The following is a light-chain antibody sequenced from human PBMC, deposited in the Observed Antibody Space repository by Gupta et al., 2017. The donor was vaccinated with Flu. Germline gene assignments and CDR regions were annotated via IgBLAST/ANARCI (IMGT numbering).Light chain of an antibody. CDR3: QQSCRGPLT. V-gene: IGKV1-39*01. CDR2: GAS. Sequence: DIQMTQFPSSLSAYVGDRVTITCRARQSISNHLNWYQQNTGQAPNLLIYGASTSQSGVPARFSGTRSGTEFSLTISSLEPEDSATYYCQQSCRGPLTFGGGTKVEMK. J-gene: IGKJ4*01. CDR1: QSISNH.